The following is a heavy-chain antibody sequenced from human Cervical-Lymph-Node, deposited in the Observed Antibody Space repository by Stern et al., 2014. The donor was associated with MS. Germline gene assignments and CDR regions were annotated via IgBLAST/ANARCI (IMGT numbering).Heavy chain of an antibody. Sequence: ITLKESGPTLVKPTQTLTLTCTFSGFSLSTSGAGVGWIRQPPGKTLEWLAFIYWDDSKRYSPSLKNRLTITKDTSKNQVVLTMNNMDPVDTATFYCATHAPGVVPAALDYWGQGTLVTVS. CDR2: IYWDDSK. CDR3: ATHAPGVVPAALDY. D-gene: IGHD2-2*01. J-gene: IGHJ4*02. V-gene: IGHV2-5*02. CDR1: GFSLSTSGAG.